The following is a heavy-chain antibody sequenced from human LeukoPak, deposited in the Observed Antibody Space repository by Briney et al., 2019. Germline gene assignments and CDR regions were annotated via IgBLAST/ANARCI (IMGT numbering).Heavy chain of an antibody. V-gene: IGHV3-21*01. D-gene: IGHD6-13*01. Sequence: SGGSLRLSCAASGFTIEDYAMHWVRQAPGKGLEWVSSISSSSSYIYYADSVKGRFTISRHNAKNSLYLQMNSLRVEDTAVYYCARHGSWYYFDYWGQGTLVTVSS. CDR2: ISSSSSYI. CDR3: ARHGSWYYFDY. CDR1: GFTIEDYA. J-gene: IGHJ4*02.